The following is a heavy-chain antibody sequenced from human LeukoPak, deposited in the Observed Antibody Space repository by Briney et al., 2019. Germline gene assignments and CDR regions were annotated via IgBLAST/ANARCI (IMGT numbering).Heavy chain of an antibody. CDR1: GGSISSYF. J-gene: IGHJ4*02. CDR3: ARERTSGREPTSGRPLDY. CDR2: IYSSGSN. Sequence: SETLSLTCTVSGGSISSYFWSWIRQPAGKGLEWIGRIYSSGSNNYNPSLKSRVTMSLDTSKNHLSLNLSSVTAADTAVYYCARERTSGREPTSGRPLDYWGQGTLVTVSS. V-gene: IGHV4-4*07. D-gene: IGHD2-8*01.